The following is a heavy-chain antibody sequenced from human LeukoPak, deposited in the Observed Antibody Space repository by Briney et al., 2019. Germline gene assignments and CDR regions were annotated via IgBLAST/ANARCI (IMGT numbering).Heavy chain of an antibody. V-gene: IGHV4-61*02. CDR1: GGFISSGSYY. J-gene: IGHJ4*02. D-gene: IGHD6-13*01. CDR2: IYTSGST. CDR3: ARAPGVAAAGTR. Sequence: SQTLSLTCTVSGGFISSGSYYWSWIRQPAGTGLEWIGRIYTSGSTNYNPSLKSRVAISVDTSKNQFSLKLSSVTAADTAVYYCARAPGVAAAGTRWGQGTLVTVSS.